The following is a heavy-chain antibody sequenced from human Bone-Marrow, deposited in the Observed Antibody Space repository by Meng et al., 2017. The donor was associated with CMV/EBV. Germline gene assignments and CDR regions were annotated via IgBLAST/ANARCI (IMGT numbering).Heavy chain of an antibody. CDR3: ARGQVQCSTINCHDYRFSGMDV. CDR1: GGTFSSYA. D-gene: IGHD2/OR15-2a*01. Sequence: SVKVSCKASGGTFSSYAISWVRQAPGQGLEWMGGIIPIFGTANYAQKLQGRVTMTRDTSTSIAYMELSSLRSGDTAVYYCARGQVQCSTINCHDYRFSGMDVWGQGTAVTVSS. V-gene: IGHV1-69*05. J-gene: IGHJ6*02. CDR2: IIPIFGTA.